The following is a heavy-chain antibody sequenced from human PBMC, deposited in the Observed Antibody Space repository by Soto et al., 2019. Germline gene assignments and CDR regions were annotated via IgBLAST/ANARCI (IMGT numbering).Heavy chain of an antibody. D-gene: IGHD3-9*01. CDR2: LWADGSRQ. CDR1: GFAFSADA. CDR3: LTATGYWGLRDN. J-gene: IGHJ4*02. V-gene: IGHV3-33*01. Sequence: QVQLVDSGGGVIQPGISLRLSCAASGFAFSADAMHWVRQAPGKGLEWVAVLWADGSRQFYLDSVKGRFSISRDNSKNTLYLQLNTLRTHDTAMYFCLTATGYWGLRDNWGQGTLVSVSS.